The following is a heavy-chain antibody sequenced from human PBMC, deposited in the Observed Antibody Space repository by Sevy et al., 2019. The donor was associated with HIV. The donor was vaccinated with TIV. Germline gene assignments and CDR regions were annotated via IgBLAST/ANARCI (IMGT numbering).Heavy chain of an antibody. Sequence: SQTLSLTCTVSGGSISSYYWSWIRQPAGKGLEWIGRIYTSGSTNDNLSLKRRVTMSVDTSKNQFSLNLSSVTAADTAVYYGARERYGSGVGYWGQGTLVTVSS. CDR3: ARERYGSGVGY. CDR1: GGSISSYY. V-gene: IGHV4-4*07. D-gene: IGHD3-10*01. CDR2: IYTSGST. J-gene: IGHJ4*02.